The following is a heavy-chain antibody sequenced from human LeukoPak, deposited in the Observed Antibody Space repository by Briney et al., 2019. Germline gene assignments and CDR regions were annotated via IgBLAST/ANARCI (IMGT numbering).Heavy chain of an antibody. CDR3: ATNRAVAGPDEKFDY. CDR1: GYTXTELS. J-gene: IGHJ4*02. CDR2: FDPEDGET. Sequence: VKVSCXXXGYTXTELSMHWVRQAPGKGLEWMGGFDPEDGETIYAQKFQGRVTMTEDTSTDTAYMELSSLRSEDTAVYYCATNRAVAGPDEKFDYWGQGTLVTVSS. D-gene: IGHD6-19*01. V-gene: IGHV1-24*01.